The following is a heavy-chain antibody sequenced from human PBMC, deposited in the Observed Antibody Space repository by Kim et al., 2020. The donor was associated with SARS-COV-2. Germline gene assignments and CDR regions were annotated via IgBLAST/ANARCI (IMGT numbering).Heavy chain of an antibody. V-gene: IGHV3-7*04. CDR3: ARGWGYSYGFAYYYGMDV. Sequence: KGRVTISRDNAKNSLYLQMNSLRAEDTAVYYCARGWGYSYGFAYYYGMDVWGQGTTVTVSS. D-gene: IGHD5-18*01. J-gene: IGHJ6*02.